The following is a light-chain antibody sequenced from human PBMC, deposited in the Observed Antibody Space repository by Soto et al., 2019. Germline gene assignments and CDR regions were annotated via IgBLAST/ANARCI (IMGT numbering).Light chain of an antibody. CDR2: STT. CDR3: AAWDDSLDGVV. J-gene: IGLJ2*01. CDR1: SSNIGNYI. Sequence: QSVLTQPPSASGTPGQRVTISCSGRSSNIGNYIVNWYQQLPGKAPTLLIYSTTQRPSGVPDRFSGSKSGTSASLAISGLQSEDEADYHCAAWDDSLDGVVFGGGTKVTVL. V-gene: IGLV1-44*01.